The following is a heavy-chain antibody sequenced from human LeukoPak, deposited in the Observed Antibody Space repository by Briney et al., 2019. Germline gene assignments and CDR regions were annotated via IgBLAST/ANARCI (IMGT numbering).Heavy chain of an antibody. CDR2: ISYDGSNK. CDR3: AKDLRGGSGVE. V-gene: IGHV3-30*18. D-gene: IGHD2-15*01. Sequence: GGSLRLSCAASGFTFSSYGMHWVRQAPGKGLEWVAVISYDGSNKYYADSVKGRFTISRDNSKNTLYLQMNSLRAEDTALYYCAKDLRGGSGVEWGQGTLVTVSS. J-gene: IGHJ4*02. CDR1: GFTFSSYG.